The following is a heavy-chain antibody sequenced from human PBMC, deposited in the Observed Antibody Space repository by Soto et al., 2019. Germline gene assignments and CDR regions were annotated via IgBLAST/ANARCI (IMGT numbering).Heavy chain of an antibody. Sequence: SETLSVTCTVSGDSIRDFYWSWIRQPAGKGLEIIGRLYSSGSTDYNPSLKSRVTMSVDRSNNQFSLKLTSVTAADTAVYYCVRDCSGGGCNSEYGMDFWGPWTTVTVS. V-gene: IGHV4-4*07. J-gene: IGHJ6*01. CDR2: LYSSGST. CDR1: GDSIRDFY. D-gene: IGHD2-15*01. CDR3: VRDCSGGGCNSEYGMDF.